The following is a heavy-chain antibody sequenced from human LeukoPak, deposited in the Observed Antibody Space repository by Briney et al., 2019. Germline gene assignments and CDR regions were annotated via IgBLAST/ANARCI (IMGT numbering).Heavy chain of an antibody. J-gene: IGHJ4*02. D-gene: IGHD3-22*01. CDR2: INHSGST. V-gene: IGHV4-34*01. CDR3: ARVGDYYDSSGPYFDY. Sequence: SETLSLTCAVYGGSFSGYYWSWIRQPPGKGLEWIGEINHSGSTNYNPSLKSRVTISVDTSKNQFSLKLSSVTAADTAVYYCARVGDYYDSSGPYFDYWGQGTLVTVSS. CDR1: GGSFSGYY.